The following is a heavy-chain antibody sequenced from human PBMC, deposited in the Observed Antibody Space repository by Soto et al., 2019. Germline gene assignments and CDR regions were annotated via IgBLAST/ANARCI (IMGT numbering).Heavy chain of an antibody. CDR3: AREHGFSYGLNYFDP. D-gene: IGHD5-18*01. CDR1: GGSINNYD. Sequence: SETLSLTCTVSGGSINNYDWSWIRQPPGKGLEWIGYIYDSGSTNYNPSLKSRVTMSVDTSKNQFSLNLSSVTAADTAVYYCAREHGFSYGLNYFDPWGQGTLVTVSS. J-gene: IGHJ5*02. CDR2: IYDSGST. V-gene: IGHV4-59*01.